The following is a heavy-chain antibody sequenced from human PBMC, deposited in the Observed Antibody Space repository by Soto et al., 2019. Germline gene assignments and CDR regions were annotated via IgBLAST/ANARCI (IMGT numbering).Heavy chain of an antibody. Sequence: SETLSLTCTVSGDSISNYYCSWIRQSPGKGLEWIGYIYYSGGTNYNPSLKSRVTISIDKSKNQFSLKLTSVTAADTAVYYCAKANSGYGSFDHWGPGTLVTVSS. D-gene: IGHD5-12*01. CDR1: GDSISNYY. V-gene: IGHV4-59*01. CDR3: AKANSGYGSFDH. J-gene: IGHJ4*02. CDR2: IYYSGGT.